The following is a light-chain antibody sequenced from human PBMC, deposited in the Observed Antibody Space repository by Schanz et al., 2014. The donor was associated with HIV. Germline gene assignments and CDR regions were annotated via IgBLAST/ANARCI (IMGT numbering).Light chain of an antibody. CDR2: EVS. J-gene: IGLJ2*01. CDR3: CSYAGTSTFVV. V-gene: IGLV2-23*02. Sequence: QSVLTQPASVSGSPGQSITISCTGTSSDVGYYDYVSWYQQHPGKAPKLMIYEVSKRPSGVSNRFSGSKSGNTASLTFSGLQAEDEADYYCCSYAGTSTFVVFGGGTKLPVL. CDR1: SSDVGYYDY.